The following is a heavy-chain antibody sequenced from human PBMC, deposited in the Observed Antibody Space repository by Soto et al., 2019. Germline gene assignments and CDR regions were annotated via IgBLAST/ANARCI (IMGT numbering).Heavy chain of an antibody. CDR3: AKDASDIVVVPAARPLNYYYYYGMDV. CDR2: ISGSGGST. CDR1: GFPFSSYA. Sequence: GGSLRLSCAASGFPFSSYAMSWVRQAPGKGLEWVSAISGSGGSTYYADSAKGRFTISRDNSKNTLYLQMNSLRAEDTAVYYCAKDASDIVVVPAARPLNYYYYYGMDVWGQGTTVTVSS. D-gene: IGHD2-2*01. V-gene: IGHV3-23*01. J-gene: IGHJ6*02.